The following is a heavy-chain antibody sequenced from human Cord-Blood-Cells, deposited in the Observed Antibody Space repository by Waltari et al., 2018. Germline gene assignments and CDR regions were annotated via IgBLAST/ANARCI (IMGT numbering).Heavy chain of an antibody. V-gene: IGHV4-59*01. Sequence: QVQLQESGPGLVKPSETLSLTCTVSGCSISSYYWTWIRQPPGKGLEWVGYIYYSGSTNYNPSLKSRVTISVDTSKNQFSLKLSSVTAADTAVYYCARMYSSSWNWFDPWGQGTLVTVSS. CDR2: IYYSGST. CDR1: GCSISSYY. CDR3: ARMYSSSWNWFDP. J-gene: IGHJ5*02. D-gene: IGHD6-13*01.